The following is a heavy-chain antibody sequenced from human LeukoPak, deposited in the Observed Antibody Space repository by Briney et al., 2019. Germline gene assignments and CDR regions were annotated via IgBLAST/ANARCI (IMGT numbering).Heavy chain of an antibody. CDR2: INADGSGT. CDR3: VRGALRDCSHTSCTRGNWFDP. V-gene: IGHV3-74*01. Sequence: PGGSLRLSCAASGFTFSSHWMHWVRQAPEKGLVGVSHINADGSGTYYAASVKGRFTISRDNAKNTLYLQIHSLTAEDTAVYYCVRGALRDCSHTSCTRGNWFDPWGQGTLVTVSS. J-gene: IGHJ5*02. CDR1: GFTFSSHW. D-gene: IGHD2-2*01.